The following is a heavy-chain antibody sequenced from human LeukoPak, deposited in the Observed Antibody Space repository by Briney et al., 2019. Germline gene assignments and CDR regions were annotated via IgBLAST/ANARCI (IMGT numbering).Heavy chain of an antibody. CDR1: GFTFSSYS. CDR2: ISTTSGNI. V-gene: IGHV3-21*01. J-gene: IGHJ4*02. D-gene: IGHD3-22*01. CDR3: AGTNYYDSSGYYSSFDY. Sequence: GGSLRLSCAASGFTFSSYSMNWVRQAPGKGLEWVAAISTTSGNIYYADSVKGRFTISRDNAKNSLYLQMNSLRAEDTAVYYCAGTNYYDSSGYYSSFDYWGQGTLVTVSS.